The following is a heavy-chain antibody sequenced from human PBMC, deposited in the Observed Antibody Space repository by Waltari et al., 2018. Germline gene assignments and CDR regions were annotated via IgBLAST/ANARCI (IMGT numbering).Heavy chain of an antibody. CDR1: GVSFSSYY. CDR3: ARGIVVPAAIRYYYYYMDV. CDR2: IYTSGST. J-gene: IGHJ6*03. Sequence: QVQLQESGPGLVKPSETLSLSCTVSGVSFSSYYWIWIRQPAGEGLEWIGRIYTSGSTNYNPSLKSRVTMSVDTSKNQFSLKLSSVTAADTAVYYCARGIVVPAAIRYYYYYMDVWGKGTTVTISS. V-gene: IGHV4-4*07. D-gene: IGHD2-2*01.